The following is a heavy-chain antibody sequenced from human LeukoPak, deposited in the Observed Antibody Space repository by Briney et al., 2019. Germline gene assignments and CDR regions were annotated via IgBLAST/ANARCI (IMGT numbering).Heavy chain of an antibody. J-gene: IGHJ4*02. Sequence: SETLSLTCTVSGGSISSSSYYWGWIRQPPGKGLEWIGSIYHSGSTYYNPSLKSRVTISVDTSKNQFSLKLSSVTAADTAVYYCARVGIQGYGRGGFDYWGQGTLVTVSS. V-gene: IGHV4-39*07. CDR2: IYHSGST. D-gene: IGHD5-18*01. CDR3: ARVGIQGYGRGGFDY. CDR1: GGSISSSSYY.